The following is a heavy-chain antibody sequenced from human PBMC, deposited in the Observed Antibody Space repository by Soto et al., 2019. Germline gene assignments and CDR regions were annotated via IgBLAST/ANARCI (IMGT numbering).Heavy chain of an antibody. CDR2: MNPNSGNT. CDR3: ASSGSGWYHY. CDR1: GYTFSRYD. J-gene: IGHJ4*02. Sequence: QGQLVQSGAEVKKPGASVKVSCKASGYTFSRYDINWVPQATGQGLEWMGWMNPNSGNTGYAQKFQGRVTMTRNTTISTAYIELSSLRSEDTAVYYYASSGSGWYHYGGQGPLVTVSS. V-gene: IGHV1-8*01. D-gene: IGHD6-19*01.